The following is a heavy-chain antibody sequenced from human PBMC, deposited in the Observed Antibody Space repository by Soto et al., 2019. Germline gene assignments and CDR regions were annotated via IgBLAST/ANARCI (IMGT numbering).Heavy chain of an antibody. CDR3: ARGQMTSTY. V-gene: IGHV3-23*01. Sequence: PGGSLRLSCAASGFIFSTYAMSWVRQAPGKGLEWVSTISTSGGSTHYADSVTGRFTISRDNTRSTLYLQMNSLRVADTAVYYCARGQMTSTYWGQGSLVTVSS. CDR2: ISTSGGST. J-gene: IGHJ4*02. CDR1: GFIFSTYA.